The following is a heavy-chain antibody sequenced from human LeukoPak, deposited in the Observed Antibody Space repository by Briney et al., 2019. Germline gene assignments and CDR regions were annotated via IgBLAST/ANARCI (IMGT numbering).Heavy chain of an antibody. CDR2: INHSGST. V-gene: IGHV4-34*01. CDR1: GGSFSGYY. J-gene: IGHJ4*02. Sequence: PSETLSLTCAVYGGSFSGYYWSWIRQPPGKGLEWIGEINHSGSTNYNPSLKSRVTMSVDTSKNQFSLKLSSVTAADTAVYYCARAYYYDSSGYYYDYWGQGTLVTVSS. CDR3: ARAYYYDSSGYYYDY. D-gene: IGHD3-22*01.